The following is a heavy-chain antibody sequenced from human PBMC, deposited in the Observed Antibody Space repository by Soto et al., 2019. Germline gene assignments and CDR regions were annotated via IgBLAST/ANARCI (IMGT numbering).Heavy chain of an antibody. Sequence: QVQLQESGPGLVKPSQTLSLTCTVSGGSISTGDFSWTWIRQHPGKGLEWIGDMYHSGSPYYNPSLKSRLTLSVDPSKSQFSLRLSSVTAAVTAVYYCARTRGNVVGLNLEDTYFGPWGRGTLVTVSS. V-gene: IGHV4-31*03. CDR2: MYHSGSP. D-gene: IGHD2-21*01. J-gene: IGHJ5*02. CDR1: GGSISTGDFS. CDR3: ARTRGNVVGLNLEDTYFGP.